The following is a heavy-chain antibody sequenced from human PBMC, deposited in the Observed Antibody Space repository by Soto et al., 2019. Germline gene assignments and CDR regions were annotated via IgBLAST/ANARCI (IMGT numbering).Heavy chain of an antibody. CDR3: ARGLIDRITIFGVVIRLIYWFDP. Sequence: SQTLSLTCAISGDSVSSNSAARSWIRQSPSRGLEWLGRTYYRSKWRNDYAVSVKGRITINPDTSKNQFSLQLNSVTPEDTAVYYCARGLIDRITIFGVVIRLIYWFDPWGQGTLVTVSS. CDR2: TYYRSKWRN. J-gene: IGHJ5*02. D-gene: IGHD3-3*01. V-gene: IGHV6-1*01. CDR1: GDSVSSNSAA.